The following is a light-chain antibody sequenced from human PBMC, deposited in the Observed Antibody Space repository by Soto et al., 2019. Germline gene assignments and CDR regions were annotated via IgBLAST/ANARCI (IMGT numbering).Light chain of an antibody. V-gene: IGKV3-11*01. J-gene: IGKJ4*01. CDR3: QHRGIYPLT. CDR1: QSFSDY. CDR2: DAS. Sequence: EIVLTQSPATLPLSPGERATLSCRAGQSFSDYLAWSQQKPGQAPRLLIYDASTSATGIPARFSGSGSATDFPLAISSLEAEDSAVYYCQHRGIYPLTFGGGTYVEIK.